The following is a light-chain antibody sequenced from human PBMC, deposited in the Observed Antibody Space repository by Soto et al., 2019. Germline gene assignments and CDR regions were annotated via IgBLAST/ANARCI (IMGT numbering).Light chain of an antibody. CDR3: QQYGSSPRT. CDR1: QSVSSY. J-gene: IGKJ2*01. V-gene: IGKV3-20*01. CDR2: GGS. Sequence: EIVLTQSPATLSLSPGERATLSCRASQSVSSYLAWYQQKPGQAPRLLIYGGSSRATGIPSRFSGRGSGTDFTLTISRLEPEDFAVYFCQQYGSSPRTFGQGTKLEIK.